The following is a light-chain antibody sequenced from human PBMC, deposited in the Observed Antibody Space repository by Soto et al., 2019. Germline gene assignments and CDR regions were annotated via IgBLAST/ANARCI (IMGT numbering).Light chain of an antibody. CDR1: SSNIGSNT. CDR2: SNN. Sequence: QSVLTQPPSASGTPGQRVTISCSGSSSNIGSNTVNWYQQLPGTAPNLLIYSNNQRPSGGPDRFSGSKSGTSASLATSGLQSEEEADYYCSAWDDSLNGPVFGGGTKLTVL. J-gene: IGLJ2*01. V-gene: IGLV1-44*01. CDR3: SAWDDSLNGPV.